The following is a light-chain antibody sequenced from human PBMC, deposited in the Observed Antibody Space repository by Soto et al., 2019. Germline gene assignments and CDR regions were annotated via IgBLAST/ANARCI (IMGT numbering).Light chain of an antibody. V-gene: IGLV2-11*01. CDR1: SSDVGRYDY. J-gene: IGLJ1*01. CDR3: CSFAGSYSYV. CDR2: DVT. Sequence: QSVLPQPRSVSASPGQSVSISCTGTSSDVGRYDYVSWYQQHPGKAPKLIVYDVTERPSGVPDRFSGSKSGNTASLTISGLQAEDEADYSCCSFAGSYSYVFGTGTKVTVL.